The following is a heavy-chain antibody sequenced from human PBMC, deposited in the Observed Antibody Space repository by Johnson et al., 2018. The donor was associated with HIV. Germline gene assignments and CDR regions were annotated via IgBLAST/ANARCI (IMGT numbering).Heavy chain of an antibody. J-gene: IGHJ3*02. CDR2: ISSSGSTI. CDR1: GFTFSSYD. V-gene: IGHV3-48*03. CDR3: ARDQATGAFDI. D-gene: IGHD1-26*01. Sequence: VQLVESGGGLVQPGGSLRLSCAASGFTFSSYDMNWVRQAPGKGLEWVSYISSSGSTIYYADSVKGRFTISRENAKNSLYLQMNSLRAGDTAVYYCARDQATGAFDILGQGTMVTVSS.